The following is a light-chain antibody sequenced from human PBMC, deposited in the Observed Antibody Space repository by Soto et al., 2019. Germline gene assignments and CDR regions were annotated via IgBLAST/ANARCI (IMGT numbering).Light chain of an antibody. Sequence: EIVITQSPATLSEIPGERATLSCRASQSVSSYLAWYQQKPGQAPRLLIYDASNRATGIPARFSGSGSGTDFTLTISSLEPEDFAVYYCQQRSNWPQLTFGGGTKVDIK. V-gene: IGKV3-11*01. CDR1: QSVSSY. J-gene: IGKJ4*01. CDR3: QQRSNWPQLT. CDR2: DAS.